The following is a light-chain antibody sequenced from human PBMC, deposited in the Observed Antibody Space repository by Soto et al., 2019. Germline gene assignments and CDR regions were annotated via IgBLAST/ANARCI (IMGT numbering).Light chain of an antibody. Sequence: DIKMTQSPSTLSAYVGDKVTITCRASQSISSSLNWYQQKSGKAPNLLIYGVSRLQGGVPSRFSGSGSGTDFTLSISSLQPEDFATYYCQQSYTAPSITFGQGTRLEIK. CDR1: QSISSS. V-gene: IGKV1-39*01. CDR2: GVS. CDR3: QQSYTAPSIT. J-gene: IGKJ5*01.